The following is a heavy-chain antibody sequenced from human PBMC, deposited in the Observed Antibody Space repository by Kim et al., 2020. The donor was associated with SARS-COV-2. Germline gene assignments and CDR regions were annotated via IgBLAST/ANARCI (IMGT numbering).Heavy chain of an antibody. CDR3: ANGPLYSGSKFGY. J-gene: IGHJ4*02. Sequence: YSQKFQGRVTITRDTSASTAYMELSSLRSEDTAVYYCANGPLYSGSKFGYWGQGTLVTVSS. V-gene: IGHV1-3*01. D-gene: IGHD1-26*01.